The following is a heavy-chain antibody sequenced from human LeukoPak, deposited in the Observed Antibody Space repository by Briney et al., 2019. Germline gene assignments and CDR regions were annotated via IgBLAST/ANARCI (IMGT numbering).Heavy chain of an antibody. CDR2: ISAYNGNT. CDR1: GYTFTSYG. V-gene: IGHV1-18*01. D-gene: IGHD3-3*01. Sequence: GASVKVSCKASGYTFTSYGISWVRQAPGQGLEWMGWISAYNGNTNYAQKLQGRVTMTTDTSTSTAYMELRSLRSDDTAVYYCARVPGITIFGHNMDVWGKGTTVTVSS. J-gene: IGHJ6*03. CDR3: ARVPGITIFGHNMDV.